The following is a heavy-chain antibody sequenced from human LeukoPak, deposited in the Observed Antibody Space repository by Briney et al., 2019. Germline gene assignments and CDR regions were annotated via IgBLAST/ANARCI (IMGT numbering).Heavy chain of an antibody. V-gene: IGHV3-20*04. CDR2: INWNGGRT. J-gene: IGHJ6*02. Sequence: GGSLRLSCAASGFMFDDYGMSWVRQAPGKGLEWVSGINWNGGRTGYADSVKGRFTISRDNAKNSLYLQMNSLRAEDTAVYYCARVQYGSGSYYTGGYYYGMDVWGQGTTVTVSS. CDR3: ARVQYGSGSYYTGGYYYGMDV. D-gene: IGHD3-10*01. CDR1: GFMFDDYG.